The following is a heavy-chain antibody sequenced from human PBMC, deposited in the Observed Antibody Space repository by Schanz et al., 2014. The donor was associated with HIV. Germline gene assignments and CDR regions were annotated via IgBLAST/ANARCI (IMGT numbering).Heavy chain of an antibody. Sequence: QVQLGQSGAEVKKPGASVRVSCKAPGNIFNSDYLHWVRQAPGHGLEWMGWINPNSGGTNYAQKFQGRVTMTRDTSISTAYMELSRLRSDDTAVYYCASDLSVYSSSSSVWGQGTTVTVSS. D-gene: IGHD6-13*01. J-gene: IGHJ6*02. CDR1: GNIFNSDY. V-gene: IGHV1-2*02. CDR3: ASDLSVYSSSSSV. CDR2: INPNSGGT.